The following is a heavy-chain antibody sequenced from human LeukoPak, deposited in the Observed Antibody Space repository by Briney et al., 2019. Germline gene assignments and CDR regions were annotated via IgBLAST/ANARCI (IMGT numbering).Heavy chain of an antibody. D-gene: IGHD6-13*01. V-gene: IGHV4-39*07. CDR1: GGSISSSSYY. CDR2: IYYSGST. J-gene: IGHJ5*02. Sequence: SETLSLTCTVSGGSISSSSYYWGWIRQPPGKGLEWIGSIYYSGSTYYNPSLKSRVTISVDTSKNQFSLKLSSVTAADTAVYYCARELSRNWYEEDWFDPWGQGTLVTVSS. CDR3: ARELSRNWYEEDWFDP.